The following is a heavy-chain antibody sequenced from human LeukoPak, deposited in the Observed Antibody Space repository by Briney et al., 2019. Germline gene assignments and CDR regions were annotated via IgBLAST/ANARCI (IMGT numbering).Heavy chain of an antibody. J-gene: IGHJ4*02. CDR3: ARGTRYFDWLIDY. D-gene: IGHD3-9*01. CDR1: GFTFSSYA. CDR2: ISYDGSNK. V-gene: IGHV3-30-3*01. Sequence: PGGSLRLSCAASGFTFSSYAMHWVRQAPGKGLEWVAVISYDGSNKYYADSVKGRFTISRDNSKNTLYLQMNSLRAEDTAVYYCARGTRYFDWLIDYWGQGTLVTVSS.